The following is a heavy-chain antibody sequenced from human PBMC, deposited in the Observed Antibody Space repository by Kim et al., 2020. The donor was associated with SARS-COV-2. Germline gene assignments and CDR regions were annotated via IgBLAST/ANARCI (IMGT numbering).Heavy chain of an antibody. V-gene: IGHV3-33*01. D-gene: IGHD2-21*02. CDR2: IWYDGSNK. J-gene: IGHJ4*02. CDR1: GFTFSSYG. CDR3: ARDDLTYCGGDCNVDY. Sequence: GGSLRLSCAASGFTFSSYGMHWVPQAPGKGLEWVAVIWYDGSNKYYADSVKGRFTISRDNSKNTLYLQMNSLRAEDTAVYYCARDDLTYCGGDCNVDYWGQGTLVTVSS.